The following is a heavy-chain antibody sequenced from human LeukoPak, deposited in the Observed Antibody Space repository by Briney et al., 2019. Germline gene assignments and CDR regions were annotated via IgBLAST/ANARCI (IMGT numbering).Heavy chain of an antibody. CDR3: AKDSNRYYDFWSGYYFDY. J-gene: IGHJ4*02. Sequence: GGSLRLSCAASGFTFSSYAMSWVRQAPGQGLEWGSAISGSGGSTYYADSVKGRFTISRDNSKNTLYLQMNSLRAEDTAVYYCAKDSNRYYDFWSGYYFDYWGQGTLVTVSS. D-gene: IGHD3-3*01. V-gene: IGHV3-23*01. CDR2: ISGSGGST. CDR1: GFTFSSYA.